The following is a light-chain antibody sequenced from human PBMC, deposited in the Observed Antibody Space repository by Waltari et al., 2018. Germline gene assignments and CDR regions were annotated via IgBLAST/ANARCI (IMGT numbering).Light chain of an antibody. CDR1: QCVSNN. J-gene: IGKJ1*01. V-gene: IGKV3-15*01. CDR2: DAS. Sequence: EIVMTQSPATLSVSPGQRPALSYRASQCVSNNLACYQQKPGQAPRLLIYDASTRATGIPARFSGSGSGTEFTLTISSVQSEDFAVYYCQQFNDWSPKTFGQGTKVEIK. CDR3: QQFNDWSPKT.